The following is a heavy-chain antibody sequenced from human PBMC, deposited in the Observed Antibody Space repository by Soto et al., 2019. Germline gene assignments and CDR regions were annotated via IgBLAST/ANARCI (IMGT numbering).Heavy chain of an antibody. D-gene: IGHD3-10*01. Sequence: QVQLQESGPGLVKPSETLSLTRTVSGGSITSYYWNWIRQAPGKGLEWIGFIYYIGNTNYNPSLRSRVTMSLDTSKNHFSLKVNSVTAADTAVYYCAREGGTGDRTSFDYWGQGTLVTVSS. CDR2: IYYIGNT. CDR3: AREGGTGDRTSFDY. CDR1: GGSITSYY. V-gene: IGHV4-59*01. J-gene: IGHJ4*02.